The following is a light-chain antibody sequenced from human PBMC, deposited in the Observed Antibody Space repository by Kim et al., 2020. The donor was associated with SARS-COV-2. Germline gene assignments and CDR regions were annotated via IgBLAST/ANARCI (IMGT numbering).Light chain of an antibody. Sequence: DIVMTQSPDSVAVSLGERATINCKSSQNVLYRSKNRTYLAWYQHKPGQPPELLIYWASTRESGVPDRFSGSGSGTEFNLTITSVQAEDVAVYYCQQYYNPPYTFGQGTKLEIK. CDR3: QQYYNPPYT. CDR1: QNVLYRSKNRTY. V-gene: IGKV4-1*01. J-gene: IGKJ2*01. CDR2: WAS.